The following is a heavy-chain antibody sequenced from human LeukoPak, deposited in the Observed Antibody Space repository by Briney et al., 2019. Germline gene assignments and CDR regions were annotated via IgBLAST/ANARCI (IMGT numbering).Heavy chain of an antibody. CDR1: GGSISSYY. D-gene: IGHD3-10*01. J-gene: IGHJ4*02. Sequence: PSETLSLTCTVSGGSISSYYWSWIRQPPGKGLEWIGYIYYSGSTNYNPSLKSRVTISVDTSKNQFSLKLSSVTAADTAVYYCARRLSVRGVPFDYWGQGTLVTVSS. CDR2: IYYSGST. CDR3: ARRLSVRGVPFDY. V-gene: IGHV4-59*12.